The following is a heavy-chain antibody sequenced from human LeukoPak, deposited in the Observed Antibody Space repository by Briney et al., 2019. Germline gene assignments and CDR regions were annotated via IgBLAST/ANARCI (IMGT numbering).Heavy chain of an antibody. J-gene: IGHJ4*02. Sequence: GGSLRLSCAASGFTFSSYVMNWVRQAPGKGLEWVSRIRGSGDTTYYADSVKGRFSISRDNSKNTLYLQMNSLRAEDTAVYYCAKDLPVDTQREIFDYWGQGTLVTVSS. D-gene: IGHD5-24*01. CDR2: IRGSGDTT. CDR3: AKDLPVDTQREIFDY. CDR1: GFTFSSYV. V-gene: IGHV3-23*01.